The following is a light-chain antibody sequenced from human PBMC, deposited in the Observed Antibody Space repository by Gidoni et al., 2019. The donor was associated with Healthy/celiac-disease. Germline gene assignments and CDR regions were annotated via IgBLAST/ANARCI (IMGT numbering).Light chain of an antibody. J-gene: IGKJ4*01. V-gene: IGKV3-11*01. Sequence: VLTQPPATLSLSPGAGTTLSCRASQIIGNYLGWYQQKPGQAPRLLIYDASNRATGIPARFSGSGSGTDFTLTISSLEPEDFAVYYCQQRSSSLTFGGGTKVEIK. CDR1: QIIGNY. CDR3: QQRSSSLT. CDR2: DAS.